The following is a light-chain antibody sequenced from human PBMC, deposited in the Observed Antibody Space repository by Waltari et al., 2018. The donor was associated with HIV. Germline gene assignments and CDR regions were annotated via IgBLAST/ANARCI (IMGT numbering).Light chain of an antibody. J-gene: IGLJ2*01. CDR3: ASWEDSLNGVV. CDR2: SDN. V-gene: IGLV1-44*01. Sequence: QSVLTPPPSASGTPGQRVPMSCSGSSSNIGRPSVNWYQQLPGTAPKLLIYSDNQRPFGVPDRFSGSKSGTSGSLAISGLQSEDEAVYYCASWEDSLNGVVFGGGTKLTVL. CDR1: SSNIGRPS.